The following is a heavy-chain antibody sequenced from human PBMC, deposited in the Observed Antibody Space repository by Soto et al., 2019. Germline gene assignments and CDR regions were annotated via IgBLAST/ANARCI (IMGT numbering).Heavy chain of an antibody. CDR3: AKDLVAAYGSGRRGCFDN. V-gene: IGHV3-30*18. J-gene: IGHJ4*02. CDR2: ISYVGGVR. CDR1: GFNFNDYG. Sequence: QVQLVESGGGVVQPGRSVRLSCTASGFNFNDYGMHWVRQAPGKGLEWVAVISYVGGVRYYADSVKGRFIISRDNSKNTLYLQMNSLRAEDTAVYYCAKDLVAAYGSGRRGCFDNWGQGTLVTVSS. D-gene: IGHD6-19*01.